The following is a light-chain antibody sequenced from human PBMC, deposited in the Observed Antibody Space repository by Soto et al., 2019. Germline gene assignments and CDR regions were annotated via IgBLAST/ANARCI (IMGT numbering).Light chain of an antibody. V-gene: IGLV2-14*01. CDR3: SSYTSSSTYV. CDR2: EVS. J-gene: IGLJ1*01. Sequence: QSALTQPASVSGSPGQSITISCTGTSSDVGVYNYASWYRQHPGKAPKLMIYEVSYRPSGVSNRFSGSKSGNTASLTISGLQAEDEADYYCSSYTSSSTYVFGTGTKVTVL. CDR1: SSDVGVYNY.